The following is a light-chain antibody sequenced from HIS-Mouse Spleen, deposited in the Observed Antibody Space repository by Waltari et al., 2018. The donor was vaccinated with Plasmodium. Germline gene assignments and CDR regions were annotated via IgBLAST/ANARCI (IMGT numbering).Light chain of an antibody. CDR3: LQDYNYPYT. Sequence: AIQMTQSPSPLSASVGDRAPITCRASQGIRNDLGWYQQKPGKAPKLLISAASSLQRGVPSRFSGSGSGTDFTLTISSLQPEDFATYYCLQDYNYPYTFGQGTKLEIK. J-gene: IGKJ2*01. CDR2: AAS. CDR1: QGIRND. V-gene: IGKV1-6*01.